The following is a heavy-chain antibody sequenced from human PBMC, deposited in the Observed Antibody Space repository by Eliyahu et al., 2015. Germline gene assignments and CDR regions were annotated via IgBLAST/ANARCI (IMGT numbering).Heavy chain of an antibody. CDR2: IKSKTDGGTT. CDR3: TTDPHRLPAFDI. Sequence: WVGRIKSKTDGGTTDYAAPVKGRFTISRDDSKNTLYLQMNSLKTEDTAVYYCTTDPHRLPAFDIWGQGTMVTVSS. V-gene: IGHV3-15*01. J-gene: IGHJ3*02.